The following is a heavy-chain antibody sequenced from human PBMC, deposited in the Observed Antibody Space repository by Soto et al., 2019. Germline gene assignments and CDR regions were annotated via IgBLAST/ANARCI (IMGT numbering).Heavy chain of an antibody. CDR1: GGSISVYY. D-gene: IGHD3-10*01. CDR2: ISASGSP. Sequence: SETLSLTCTISGGSISVYYWSWVRQPPGHELEWIGYISASGSPYYNPSLRSRVTISADTSKNQISRKLTSTTAADTAVYYCASGGGSSPPRYWGRGTLVTVSS. J-gene: IGHJ4*02. V-gene: IGHV4-59*01. CDR3: ASGGGSSPPRY.